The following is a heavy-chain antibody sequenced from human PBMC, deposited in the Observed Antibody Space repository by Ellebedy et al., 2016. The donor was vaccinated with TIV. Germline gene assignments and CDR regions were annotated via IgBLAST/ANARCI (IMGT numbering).Heavy chain of an antibody. CDR2: ISGSGDYT. CDR1: GFTFSNFA. Sequence: PGGSLRLSCAASGFTFSNFAMSWVRQAPGKGLQWVSTISGSGDYTYYADSVKGRFTISRDNSKNTLYLQMNSLRAEDTAVYYCTKGGVGTIDSYYYYGMDVWGQGTTVTVSS. V-gene: IGHV3-23*01. J-gene: IGHJ6*02. D-gene: IGHD1-26*01. CDR3: TKGGVGTIDSYYYYGMDV.